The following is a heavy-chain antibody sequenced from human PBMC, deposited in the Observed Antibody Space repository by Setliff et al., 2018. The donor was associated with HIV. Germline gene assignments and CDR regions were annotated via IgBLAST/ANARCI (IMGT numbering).Heavy chain of an antibody. CDR1: NGSFSGYY. CDR3: AGGEYVNHFFDN. V-gene: IGHV4-34*01. D-gene: IGHD3-16*01. J-gene: IGHJ4*02. Sequence: PSETLSLTCAVYNGSFSGYYWTWIRQPPGKGLEWIGEIIACGSTNYSPSLKSRVTLSVDTSKNQFSLRLRPVTAADTAVYYCAGGEYVNHFFDNWGRGTLGTVSS. CDR2: IIACGST.